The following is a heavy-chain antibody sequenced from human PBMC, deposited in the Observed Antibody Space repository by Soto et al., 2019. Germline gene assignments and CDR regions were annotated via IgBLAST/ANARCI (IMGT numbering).Heavy chain of an antibody. CDR2: ISGSGGST. V-gene: IGHV3-23*01. CDR3: AKLLSYDSSGYYGGRFVTDY. D-gene: IGHD3-22*01. J-gene: IGHJ4*02. CDR1: GFTFSSYA. Sequence: GGSLRLSCAASGFTFSSYAMSWVRQAPGKGLEWVSAISGSGGSTYYADSVKGRFTISRDNSKNTLYLQMNSLRAEDTAVYYCAKLLSYDSSGYYGGRFVTDYWGQGTLVTVSS.